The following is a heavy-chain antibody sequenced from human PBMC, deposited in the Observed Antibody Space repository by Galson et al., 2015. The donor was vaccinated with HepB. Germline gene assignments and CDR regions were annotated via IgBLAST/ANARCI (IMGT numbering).Heavy chain of an antibody. V-gene: IGHV1-2*02. D-gene: IGHD1-26*01. J-gene: IGHJ3*02. Sequence: SVKVSCKASGYTFTGYYMHWVRQAPGQGLEWMGWINPNSGGTNYAQKFQGRVTMTRDTSISTAYMELSRLRSDDTAVYYCARELVGARGAFDIWGQGTMVTVSS. CDR1: GYTFTGYY. CDR3: ARELVGARGAFDI. CDR2: INPNSGGT.